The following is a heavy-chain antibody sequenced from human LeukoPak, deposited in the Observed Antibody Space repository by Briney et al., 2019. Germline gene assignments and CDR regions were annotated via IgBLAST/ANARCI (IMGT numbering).Heavy chain of an antibody. CDR3: AKVEELIFGVVRSHYFDY. D-gene: IGHD3-3*01. J-gene: IGHJ4*02. Sequence: PGGSLRLSCAASGFTFSSYTMSWVRQAPGKGLEWVSAISGSGGSTYYADSVKGRFTISRDNSKNTLYLQMNSLRAEDTAVYYCAKVEELIFGVVRSHYFDYWGQGTLVTVSS. V-gene: IGHV3-23*01. CDR2: ISGSGGST. CDR1: GFTFSSYT.